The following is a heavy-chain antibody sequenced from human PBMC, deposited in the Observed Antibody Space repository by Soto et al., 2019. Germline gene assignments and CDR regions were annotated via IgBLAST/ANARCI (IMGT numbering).Heavy chain of an antibody. Sequence: PSETLSLTCSVSGGSISSSSYSWGWIRQPPGKGLEWVGTIYSTGSTYYNPSLKSRLTISLDTSKNQFSLKLNSVTAADTAVYYCASRLGYTYVPHPFDPWGQGTLVTVSS. V-gene: IGHV4-39*01. CDR3: ASRLGYTYVPHPFDP. CDR2: IYSTGST. CDR1: GGSISSSSYS. D-gene: IGHD5-18*01. J-gene: IGHJ5*02.